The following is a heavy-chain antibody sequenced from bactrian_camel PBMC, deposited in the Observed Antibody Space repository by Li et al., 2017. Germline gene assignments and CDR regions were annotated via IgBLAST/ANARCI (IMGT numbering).Heavy chain of an antibody. CDR1: GFRFNHTA. CDR3: VRGRGLAVPAGSFDT. Sequence: VQLVESGGGLVQPGGSLRLSCATSGFRFNHTAMSWARQAPGKGLEWVSLIASGGSTAMYADSVKGRFTISRDNTENTLYLQLNSLKIEDTAVYYCVRGRGLAVPAGSFDTWGQGTQVTVS. D-gene: IGHD6*01. V-gene: IGHV3S42*01. J-gene: IGHJ6*01. CDR2: IASGGSTA.